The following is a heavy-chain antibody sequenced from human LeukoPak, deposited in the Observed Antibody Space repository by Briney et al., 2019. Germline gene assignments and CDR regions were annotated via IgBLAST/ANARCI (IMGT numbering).Heavy chain of an antibody. V-gene: IGHV4-39*07. CDR2: IYYSGST. CDR3: ARNYDSSGYYTEV. J-gene: IGHJ4*02. Sequence: SETLSLTCTVSGGSISSSSYYWGWIRQPPGKGLEWIGSIYYSGSTYYNPSLKSRVTISVDTSKNQFSLKLSSVTAADTAVYYCARNYDSSGYYTEVWGQGTLVTVSS. CDR1: GGSISSSSYY. D-gene: IGHD3-22*01.